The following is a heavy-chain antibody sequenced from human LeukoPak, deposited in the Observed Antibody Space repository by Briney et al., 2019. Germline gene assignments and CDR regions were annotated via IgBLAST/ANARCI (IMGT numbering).Heavy chain of an antibody. CDR3: AKGPDGSGYYTGLDY. CDR1: GFTFDDYA. J-gene: IGHJ4*02. V-gene: IGHV3-9*01. D-gene: IGHD3-22*01. Sequence: GRSLRLSCAASGFTFDDYAMHWVRQAPGKGLEWVSGISWNGGSIGYADSVKGRFTISRDNAKNSLYLQMNSLRAEDTALYYCAKGPDGSGYYTGLDYWGQGTLVTVSS. CDR2: ISWNGGSI.